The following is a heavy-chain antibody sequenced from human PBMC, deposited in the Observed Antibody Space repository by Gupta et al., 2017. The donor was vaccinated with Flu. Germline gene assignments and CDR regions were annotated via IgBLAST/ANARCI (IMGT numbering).Heavy chain of an antibody. CDR2: IRNRAFGGTI. CDR3: ARGMATPIY. V-gene: IGHV3-49*03. CDR1: GFTFGDYA. D-gene: IGHD5-24*01. J-gene: IGHJ4*02. Sequence: ESGGDLVQPGRSLRLSCSCSGFTFGDYAMSWFRQAPGKGLEWVGLIRNRAFGGTIEYAASVKGRFIISRDDSKSVVYLQMNSLQSEDTAVYFCARGMATPIYWGQGTLVTVSS.